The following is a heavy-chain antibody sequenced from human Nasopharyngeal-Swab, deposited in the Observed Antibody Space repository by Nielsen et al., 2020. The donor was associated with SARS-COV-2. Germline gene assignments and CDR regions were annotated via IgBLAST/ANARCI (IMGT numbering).Heavy chain of an antibody. D-gene: IGHD3-22*01. CDR2: IKQDGSEK. J-gene: IGHJ6*02. CDR1: GFTFSSYW. V-gene: IGHV3-7*01. Sequence: GESLKISCAASGFTFSSYWMSRVRQAPGKGLEWVANIKQDGSEKYYVDSVKGRFTISRDNAKNSLYLQMNSLRAEDTAVYYCAREVVTMIVVTHYYYGMDVWGQGTTVTVSS. CDR3: AREVVTMIVVTHYYYGMDV.